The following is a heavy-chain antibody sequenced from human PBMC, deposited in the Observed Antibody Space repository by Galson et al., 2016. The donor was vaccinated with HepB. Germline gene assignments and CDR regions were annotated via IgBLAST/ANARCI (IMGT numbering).Heavy chain of an antibody. J-gene: IGHJ5*02. D-gene: IGHD6-13*01. Sequence: LSLTCTVSGVSTKSYYWSWIRQPPGKGLEWIGYIYYSGTTNYNPSLRSRVTMSVDTSKNQFSLNLSSATAADTAVYYCARESSSWYQNWFDPWGQGTLVTVSS. CDR2: IYYSGTT. CDR1: GVSTKSYY. CDR3: ARESSSWYQNWFDP. V-gene: IGHV4-59*12.